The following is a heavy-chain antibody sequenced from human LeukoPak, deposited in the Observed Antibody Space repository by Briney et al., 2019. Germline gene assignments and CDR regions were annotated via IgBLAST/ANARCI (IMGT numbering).Heavy chain of an antibody. D-gene: IGHD2-21*02. V-gene: IGHV4-4*07. CDR2: IYTSGTI. CDR3: ARALVVTEAAFDI. Sequence: SETLSLTCTVSGGSISSYYWSWIRQPAGTALEWIGRIYTSGTITYNPSLKSRVTMSVDTSKNQFSLKLSSVTGADTAVYYCARALVVTEAAFDIWGQGTMVTVSS. J-gene: IGHJ3*02. CDR1: GGSISSYY.